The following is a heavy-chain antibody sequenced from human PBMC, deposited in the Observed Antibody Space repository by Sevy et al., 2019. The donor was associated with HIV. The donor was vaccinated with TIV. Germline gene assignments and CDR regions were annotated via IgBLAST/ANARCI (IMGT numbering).Heavy chain of an antibody. V-gene: IGHV1-2*02. Sequence: ASVKVSCKASGYSFSDSGYYVHWVRQAPGQGLEWMGWINPKSGATKYAQKFQGGVTMTRETSVSPANMELTRLTSDETAVYYWARESYDFWTGPVDYDYGMDVWGQGTTVTVSS. CDR3: ARESYDFWTGPVDYDYGMDV. D-gene: IGHD3-3*01. CDR2: INPKSGAT. CDR1: GYSFSDSGYY. J-gene: IGHJ6*02.